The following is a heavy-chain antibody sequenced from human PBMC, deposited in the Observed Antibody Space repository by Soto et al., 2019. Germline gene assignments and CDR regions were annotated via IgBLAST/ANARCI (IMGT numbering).Heavy chain of an antibody. J-gene: IGHJ6*03. CDR3: ARHAGSIAARPSHYYYMDV. CDR2: IYYSGST. CDR1: GGSISSSSYY. D-gene: IGHD6-6*01. V-gene: IGHV4-39*01. Sequence: SETLSLTCTVSGGSISSSSYYWGWIRQSPGKGLEWIGSIYYSGSTYYNPSLKSRVTISVDTSKNQFSLKLSSVTAADTAVYYCARHAGSIAARPSHYYYMDVWGKGTTVTVSS.